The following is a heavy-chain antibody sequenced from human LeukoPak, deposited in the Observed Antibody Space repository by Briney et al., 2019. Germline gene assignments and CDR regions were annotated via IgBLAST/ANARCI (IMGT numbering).Heavy chain of an antibody. J-gene: IGHJ5*02. CDR1: GYTFTGYY. Sequence: ASVKVSCKASGYTFTGYYMHWVRQAPGQGLEWMGWINPNSGGTNYAQKFQGRVTMTRDTSISTAYMELSGLRSDDTAVYYCARDETGLGYCSSTSCVRGEKGFDPWGQGTLVTVSS. V-gene: IGHV1-2*02. CDR3: ARDETGLGYCSSTSCVRGEKGFDP. CDR2: INPNSGGT. D-gene: IGHD2-2*01.